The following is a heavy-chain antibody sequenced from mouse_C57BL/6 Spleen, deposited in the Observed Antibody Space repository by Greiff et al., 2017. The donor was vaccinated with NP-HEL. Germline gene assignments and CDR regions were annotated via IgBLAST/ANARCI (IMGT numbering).Heavy chain of an antibody. CDR3: ARSGNYGNNFDY. V-gene: IGHV1-53*01. CDR2: INPSNGGP. J-gene: IGHJ2*01. Sequence: QVQLQQPGTELVKPGASVKLSCKASGYTFTSYWMHWVKQRPGQGLEWIGNINPSNGGPNYNEKFKSKATLTVDKSSSTASMQLSSLTSEDSAVYYCARSGNYGNNFDYWGQGTTLTVSS. D-gene: IGHD1-1*01. CDR1: GYTFTSYW.